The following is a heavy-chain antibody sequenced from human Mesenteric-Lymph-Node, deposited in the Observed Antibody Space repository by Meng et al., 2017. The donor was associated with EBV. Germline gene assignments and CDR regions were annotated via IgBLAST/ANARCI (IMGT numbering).Heavy chain of an antibody. Sequence: QVQLVESGGGVVKPGGSLSLSCAASGFTFSDYYMSWIRQSPGKGLEWIAYISTSGSTKLYADSVKGRLTISRDNAKNSLFLQMNSLQVDDTAVYYCVRGYSSGWFDPWGQGTLVTVSS. CDR2: ISTSGSTK. V-gene: IGHV3-11*01. J-gene: IGHJ5*02. CDR1: GFTFSDYY. CDR3: VRGYSSGWFDP. D-gene: IGHD6-19*01.